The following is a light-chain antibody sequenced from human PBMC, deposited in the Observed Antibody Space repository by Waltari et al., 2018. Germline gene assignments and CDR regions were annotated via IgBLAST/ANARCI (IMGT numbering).Light chain of an antibody. CDR3: AAWDDSLNGL. CDR1: SSNIGTNA. CDR2: NND. V-gene: IGLV1-44*01. J-gene: IGLJ3*02. Sequence: GSSSNIGTNAVHWYQQLPGTAPRLLIFNNDQRLSGVPDRFSASKSGTSASLAISGLQSEDEADYYCAAWDDSLNGLFGGGTKLTVL.